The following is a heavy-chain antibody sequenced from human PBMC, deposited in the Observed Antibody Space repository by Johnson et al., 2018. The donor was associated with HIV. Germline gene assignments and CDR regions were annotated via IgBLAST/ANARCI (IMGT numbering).Heavy chain of an antibody. J-gene: IGHJ3*02. CDR2: ISWNSGSI. D-gene: IGHD3-3*01. V-gene: IGHV3-9*01. CDR3: AKGPLYDFWSGEAFDI. CDR1: GFTFDNYA. Sequence: VQLVESGGGVVQPGRSLRLSCAASGFTFDNYAMHWVWQAPGKGLAWVSGISWNSGSIGYADSVKGRFTISRDNAKNSLYLQMNSLRAEDTALYYCAKGPLYDFWSGEAFDIWGQGTVVTISS.